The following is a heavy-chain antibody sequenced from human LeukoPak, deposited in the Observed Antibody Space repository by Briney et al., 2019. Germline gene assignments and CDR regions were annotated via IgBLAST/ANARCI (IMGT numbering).Heavy chain of an antibody. CDR3: AKDRSNSLYYYYMDV. V-gene: IGHV3-23*01. CDR2: ISGSGGST. J-gene: IGHJ6*03. Sequence: GGSLRLSCAASGFTFRSYAMSWVRQAPGKGLEWVSAISGSGGSTYYADSVKGRFTISRDNSKNTLYLQMNSLRAEDTAVYYCAKDRSNSLYYYYMDVWGKGTTVTVSS. CDR1: GFTFRSYA. D-gene: IGHD1-7*01.